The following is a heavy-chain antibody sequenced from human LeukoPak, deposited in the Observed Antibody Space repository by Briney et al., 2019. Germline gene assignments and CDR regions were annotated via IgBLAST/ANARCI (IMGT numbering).Heavy chain of an antibody. CDR3: ARDSAAAGTNYYYGMDV. CDR2: ISSSSSYT. V-gene: IGHV3-11*05. Sequence: EWVSYISSSSSYTNYADSVKGRFTISRDNAKNSLYLQMNSLRAEDTAVYYCARDSAAAGTNYYYGMDVWGQGTTVTVSS. J-gene: IGHJ6*01. D-gene: IGHD6-13*01.